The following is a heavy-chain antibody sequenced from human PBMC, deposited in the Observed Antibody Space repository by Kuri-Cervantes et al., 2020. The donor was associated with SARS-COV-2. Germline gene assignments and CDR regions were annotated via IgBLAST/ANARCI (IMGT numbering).Heavy chain of an antibody. J-gene: IGHJ6*03. Sequence: GESLKISCAASGFTFSDYYMSWIRQAPGKGLEWVSYISSSSSTIYYADSVKGRFTISRDNSKNTLYLQMNSLRAEDTAVYYCARGPSITIFGVACDYYMDVWGKGTTVTVSS. D-gene: IGHD3-3*01. CDR2: ISSSSSTI. V-gene: IGHV3-11*04. CDR3: ARGPSITIFGVACDYYMDV. CDR1: GFTFSDYY.